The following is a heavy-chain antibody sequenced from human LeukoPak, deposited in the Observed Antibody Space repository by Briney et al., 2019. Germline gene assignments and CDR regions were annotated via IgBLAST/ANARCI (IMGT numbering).Heavy chain of an antibody. D-gene: IGHD2-2*01. CDR1: GYTFTDYY. J-gene: IGHJ5*02. CDR3: ARGFQLPHPLEDWLDP. CDR2: INPNTGGT. Sequence: GASVKLSCKVSGYTFTDYYIHWVRQAPGQGLEWMAWINPNTGGTNYAQRFQGRVTVTRDTSITTGYMELTRLTSDDTAVYYCARGFQLPHPLEDWLDPWGQGTLVTVSS. V-gene: IGHV1-2*02.